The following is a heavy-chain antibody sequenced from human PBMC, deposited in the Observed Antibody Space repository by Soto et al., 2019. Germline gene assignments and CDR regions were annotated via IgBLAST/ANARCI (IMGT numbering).Heavy chain of an antibody. V-gene: IGHV1-69*13. CDR3: ASAAASGLF. CDR2: ITPIFGTP. J-gene: IGHJ4*01. Sequence: ASVKVSCKASGGSFSTYAFNWLRQAPGQGLEWLGAITPIFGTPNYAQKFQGRVTISADDSTSKLYLELRSLKYDDTAIYYCASAAASGLFWGQGRLVTVSS. D-gene: IGHD6-13*01. CDR1: GGSFSTYA.